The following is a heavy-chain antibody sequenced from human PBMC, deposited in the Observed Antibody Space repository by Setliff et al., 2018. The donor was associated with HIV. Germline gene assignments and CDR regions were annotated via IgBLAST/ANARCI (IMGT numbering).Heavy chain of an antibody. CDR3: ATDHSEELVSDC. V-gene: IGHV1-24*01. J-gene: IGHJ4*02. D-gene: IGHD6-13*01. Sequence: GASVKVSCKVSGYSLTELSMHWVRQAPGKGLEWMGSFDREDDETTYAQNFQGRVTMTEDTSTDTAYMELRSLRSEDTAVYYCATDHSEELVSDCWGQGTLVTVSS. CDR2: FDREDDET. CDR1: GYSLTELS.